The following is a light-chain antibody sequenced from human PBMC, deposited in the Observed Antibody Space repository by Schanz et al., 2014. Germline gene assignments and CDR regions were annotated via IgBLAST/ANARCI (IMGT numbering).Light chain of an antibody. CDR3: GTWDDSLSAGV. CDR1: SSNVGNDY. Sequence: SVLTQPPSVSAAPGQKVSISCSGSSSNVGNDYVSWYQHLPGTAPKLLIYDNNKRPSGIPDRFSASKSGTSATLDITGLQTGDEADYYCGTWDDSLSAGVFGGGTKLTVL. V-gene: IGLV1-51*01. J-gene: IGLJ3*02. CDR2: DNN.